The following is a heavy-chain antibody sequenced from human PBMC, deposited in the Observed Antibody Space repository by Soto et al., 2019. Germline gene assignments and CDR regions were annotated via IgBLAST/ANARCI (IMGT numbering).Heavy chain of an antibody. D-gene: IGHD2-21*02. V-gene: IGHV1-18*04. CDR2: ISAYNGNT. Sequence: SVKVSFKASCYTFTSYGISWVRQAPVQGLEWMGWISAYNGNTNYAQKLQGRVTMTTDTSTSTAYMELRSLRSDDTAVYYCARDGFRVTAITHYFDYWGQGTLVTVYS. CDR1: CYTFTSYG. CDR3: ARDGFRVTAITHYFDY. J-gene: IGHJ4*02.